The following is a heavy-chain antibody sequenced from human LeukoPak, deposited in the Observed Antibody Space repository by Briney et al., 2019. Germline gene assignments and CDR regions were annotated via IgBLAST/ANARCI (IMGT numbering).Heavy chain of an antibody. D-gene: IGHD4-23*01. J-gene: IGHJ6*02. CDR1: GYTFTSYD. V-gene: IGHV1-8*01. CDR3: ARGPPGGYYYYYGMDV. Sequence: ASVKVSCKASGYTFTSYDINWVRQATGQGLEWMGWMNPNSGNTGYAQKFQGRVTMTRNTPISTAYMELSSLRSEDTAVYYCARGPPGGYYYYYGMDVWGQGTTVTVSS. CDR2: MNPNSGNT.